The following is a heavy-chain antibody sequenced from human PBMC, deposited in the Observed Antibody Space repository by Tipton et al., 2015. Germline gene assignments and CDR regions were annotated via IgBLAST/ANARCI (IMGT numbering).Heavy chain of an antibody. J-gene: IGHJ4*02. D-gene: IGHD3-16*02. CDR3: AKDLEELTFGGLVADY. CDR1: GFTFSGYG. Sequence: SLRLSCAASGFTFSGYGMHWVRQAPGKGLEWVAVIWYDGSNKYYADSVKGRFTISRDNSKNTLYLQMNSLRAEDTAVYYCAKDLEELTFGGLVADYWGQGTLVTVSS. CDR2: IWYDGSNK. V-gene: IGHV3-33*06.